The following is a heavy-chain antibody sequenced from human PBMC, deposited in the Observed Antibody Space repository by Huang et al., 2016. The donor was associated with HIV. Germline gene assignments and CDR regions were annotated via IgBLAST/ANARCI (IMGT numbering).Heavy chain of an antibody. Sequence: QVQLVQSGAEVKKPGSSVKVSCKASGGSFRNFAIGWVRQAPGQGLEWMGGIIPTLGTVNYAQKFQGRVTIIADESTSTAYMELSSLRSEDTAVYYCATVDYYDTSGPQRGYFDNWGQGTLVTVSS. J-gene: IGHJ4*02. D-gene: IGHD3-22*01. CDR2: IIPTLGTV. CDR3: ATVDYYDTSGPQRGYFDN. V-gene: IGHV1-69*01. CDR1: GGSFRNFA.